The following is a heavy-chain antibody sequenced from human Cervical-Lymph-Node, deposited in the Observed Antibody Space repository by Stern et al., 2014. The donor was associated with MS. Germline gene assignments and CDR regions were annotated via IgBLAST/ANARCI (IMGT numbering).Heavy chain of an antibody. D-gene: IGHD2/OR15-2a*01. J-gene: IGHJ6*02. Sequence: QVQLVQSGGGAVQPGKSLGLSCAGSGFRFINYGMVWVRQAPGKGLEWVAVISSDGKNKYYADSVKGRCTISRDNSKSTAFLQMNSLGTDDTAVYYCVRRHLFSPGALDVWGQGTTVAVAS. CDR1: GFRFINYG. V-gene: IGHV3-30*03. CDR3: VRRHLFSPGALDV. CDR2: ISSDGKNK.